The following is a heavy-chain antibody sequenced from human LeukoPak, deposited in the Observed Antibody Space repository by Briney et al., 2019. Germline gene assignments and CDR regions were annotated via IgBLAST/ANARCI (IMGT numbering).Heavy chain of an antibody. D-gene: IGHD4-17*01. CDR2: IIPIFGTA. V-gene: IGHV1-69*01. Sequence: SVKVSCKASVGTFSSYAISWVRQAPGQGLEWMGGIIPIFGTANYAQKFQGRVTITADESTSTAYMELSSLRSEDTAVYYCARVGYGDYGPSDYWGQGTLVTVSS. J-gene: IGHJ4*02. CDR3: ARVGYGDYGPSDY. CDR1: VGTFSSYA.